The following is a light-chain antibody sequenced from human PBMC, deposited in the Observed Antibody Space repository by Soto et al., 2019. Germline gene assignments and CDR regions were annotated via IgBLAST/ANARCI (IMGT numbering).Light chain of an antibody. J-gene: IGLJ1*01. Sequence: QSALTQPRSVSGSPGQSVTISCTGTSSDVGSYNYVSWYQQHPGKAPKVIIYDVSKRPSGVPDRFSASKSGNTASLTISGLQADDEADYYCCSYAGRYSYVFGSGTKVTVL. CDR2: DVS. CDR1: SSDVGSYNY. CDR3: CSYAGRYSYV. V-gene: IGLV2-11*01.